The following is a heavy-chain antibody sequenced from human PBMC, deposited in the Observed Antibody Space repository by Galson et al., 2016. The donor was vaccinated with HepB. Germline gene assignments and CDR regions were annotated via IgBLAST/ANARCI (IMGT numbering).Heavy chain of an antibody. CDR1: GLTLSGSA. V-gene: IGHV3-73*01. CDR3: TRHLDPGYSSSWYFWFDP. D-gene: IGHD6-13*01. J-gene: IGHJ5*02. CDR2: IRSKANNYAT. Sequence: SLRLSCAVSGLTLSGSAMHWVRQASGKGLEWVGHIRSKANNYATAYAASVKGRFTISRDDSKNTAYLQMNSLKTEDTAVYYCTRHLDPGYSSSWYFWFDPWGQGTLVTVSS.